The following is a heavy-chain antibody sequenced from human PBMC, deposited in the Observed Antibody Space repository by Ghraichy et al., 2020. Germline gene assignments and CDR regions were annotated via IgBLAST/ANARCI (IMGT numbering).Heavy chain of an antibody. Sequence: SETLSLTCTVSGGSISSGGYYWSWIRQHPGKGLEWIGYIYYSGSTYYNPSLKSRVTISVDTSKNQFSLKLSSVTAADTAVYYCARGVPPYYYYGMDVWGQGTTVTVSS. CDR3: ARGVPPYYYYGMDV. CDR2: IYYSGST. CDR1: GGSISSGGYY. V-gene: IGHV4-31*03. J-gene: IGHJ6*02.